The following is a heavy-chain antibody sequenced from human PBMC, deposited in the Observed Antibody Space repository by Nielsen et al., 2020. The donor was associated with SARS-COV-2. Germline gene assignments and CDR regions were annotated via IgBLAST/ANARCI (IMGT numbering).Heavy chain of an antibody. J-gene: IGHJ4*02. CDR2: ISYDGNNK. Sequence: GESLKISCAASGFTFSSYGMHWVRQAPGKGLEWVAVISYDGNNKYYSDSVKGRFTISRDNSKNTLYLQMTSLRAENTAVYYCAKDTRSGLVRGVITVYWGQGTLFTVSS. V-gene: IGHV3-30*18. CDR1: GFTFSSYG. CDR3: AKDTRSGLVRGVITVY. D-gene: IGHD3-10*01.